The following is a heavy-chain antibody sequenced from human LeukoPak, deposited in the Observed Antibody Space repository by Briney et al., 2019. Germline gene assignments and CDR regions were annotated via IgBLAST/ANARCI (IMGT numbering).Heavy chain of an antibody. D-gene: IGHD3-22*01. CDR2: INPNSGGT. J-gene: IGHJ4*02. Sequence: GASVKVSCKASGYTFTGYYMHWVRQAPGQGLEWMGRINPNSGGTNYAQKFQGRVTMTRDTSISTAYMELSRLRSDDTAVYYCARDYYDSSGLDVWGQGTLVTVSS. CDR3: ARDYYDSSGLDV. CDR1: GYTFTGYY. V-gene: IGHV1-2*06.